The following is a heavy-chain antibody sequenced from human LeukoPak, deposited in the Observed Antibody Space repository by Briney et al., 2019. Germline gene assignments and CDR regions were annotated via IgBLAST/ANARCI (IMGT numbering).Heavy chain of an antibody. CDR1: GFTFSSYS. D-gene: IGHD6-19*01. CDR3: ARDHLSGSSGWYWQVSD. Sequence: PGGSLRLSCAASGFTFSSYSMNWVRQAPGKGLEWVSSISSSSSYIYYADSVKGRFTISRDNAKNSLYLQMNSLRAEDTAVYYCARDHLSGSSGWYWQVSDWGQGTLVTVSS. J-gene: IGHJ4*02. V-gene: IGHV3-21*01. CDR2: ISSSSSYI.